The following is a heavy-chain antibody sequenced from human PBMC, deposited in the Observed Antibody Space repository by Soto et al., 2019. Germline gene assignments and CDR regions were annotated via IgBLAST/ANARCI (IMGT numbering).Heavy chain of an antibody. CDR1: GYTFTSYS. V-gene: IGHV1-69*02. CDR3: ARSQREKYYFDY. Sequence: ASVKVSCKASGYTFTSYSMHWVRQAPGQRLEWMGRIIPILGIANYAQKFQGRITITADKSTSTAYMELSSLRSEDTAVYYCARSQREKYYFDYWGQGTLVTVSS. CDR2: IIPILGIA. J-gene: IGHJ4*02.